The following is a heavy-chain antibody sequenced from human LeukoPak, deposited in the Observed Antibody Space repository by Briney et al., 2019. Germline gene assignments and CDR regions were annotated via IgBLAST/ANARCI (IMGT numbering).Heavy chain of an antibody. CDR1: GFTLTRHA. V-gene: IGHV3-23*01. Sequence: GGSLRLSCAASGFTLTRHAMSWVRQAPGKGLEWVSVIGDRGDVTYYADSVKGRFTISRDTSTNTVFLQMNSLGLDDTAVYYCAKEWLQHTKRTDHWGQGTLVTVSS. CDR3: AKEWLQHTKRTDH. CDR2: IGDRGDVT. D-gene: IGHD5-12*01. J-gene: IGHJ4*02.